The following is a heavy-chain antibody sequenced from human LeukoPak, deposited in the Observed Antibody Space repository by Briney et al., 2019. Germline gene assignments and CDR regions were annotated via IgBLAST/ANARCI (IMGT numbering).Heavy chain of an antibody. CDR3: ARDNPNSSGYC. D-gene: IGHD6-19*01. CDR2: IYSGGST. J-gene: IGHJ4*02. V-gene: IGHV3-66*01. CDR1: GFTVSSNF. Sequence: GGSLRPSCAASGFTVSSNFMTWVRQAPGKGLEWVSVIYSGGSTYYADSVKGRFTISRDNSKNTLYLQMNSLRAEDTAVYYCARDNPNSSGYCWGQGTLVSVST.